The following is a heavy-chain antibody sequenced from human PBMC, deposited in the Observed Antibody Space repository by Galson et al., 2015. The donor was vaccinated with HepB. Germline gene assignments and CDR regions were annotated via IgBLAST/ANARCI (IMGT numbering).Heavy chain of an antibody. CDR1: GFTFSGYP. D-gene: IGHD5-18*01. Sequence: SLRLSCAASGFTFSGYPMHWVRQAPGKGLEWAAVISYDGSNKYYADSAKGRFTISRDNSKNTLYMQMNSLRAEDTAVYYGARERGYSYGYWQYRHFDYWGQGTLVTVSS. J-gene: IGHJ4*02. CDR2: ISYDGSNK. V-gene: IGHV3-30-3*01. CDR3: ARERGYSYGYWQYRHFDY.